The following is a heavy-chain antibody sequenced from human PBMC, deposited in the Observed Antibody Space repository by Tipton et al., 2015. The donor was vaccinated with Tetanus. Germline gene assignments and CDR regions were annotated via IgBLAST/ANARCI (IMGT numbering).Heavy chain of an antibody. CDR3: ARWGDASGSTNLYAFDI. CDR1: GGSFSDFY. V-gene: IGHV4-34*01. J-gene: IGHJ3*02. Sequence: LRLSCAVSGGSFSDFYWSWIRQPPGKGLEWIGEINHSGSTNSKPSLKSRVSMSVDTSKNQFSLKLSSVTAADTGIYYCARWGDASGSTNLYAFDIWGQGTMVSVSS. CDR2: INHSGST. D-gene: IGHD3-10*01.